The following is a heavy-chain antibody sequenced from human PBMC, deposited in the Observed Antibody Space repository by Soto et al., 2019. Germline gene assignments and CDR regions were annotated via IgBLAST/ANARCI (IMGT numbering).Heavy chain of an antibody. CDR1: GGSISSGGYY. J-gene: IGHJ6*02. D-gene: IGHD3-10*01. CDR3: ARDRVAELWFGELSTSRDYGMDV. Sequence: QVQLQESGPGLVKPSQTLSLTCTVSGGSISSGGYYWSWIRQHPGKGLEWIGYIYYSGSTYYNPSLKSRVTISVDTSKNQFSLKLSSVTAADTAVYYCARDRVAELWFGELSTSRDYGMDVWGQGTTVTVSS. V-gene: IGHV4-31*03. CDR2: IYYSGST.